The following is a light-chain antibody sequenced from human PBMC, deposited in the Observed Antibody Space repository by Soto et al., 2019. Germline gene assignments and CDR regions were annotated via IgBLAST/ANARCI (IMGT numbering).Light chain of an antibody. J-gene: IGLJ1*01. CDR2: DVS. V-gene: IGLV2-11*01. CDR3: CSYAGTYTYV. CDR1: STDVGGYNS. Sequence: QSALTQPRSVSGSPGQSVTISCTGSSTDVGGYNSVSWYQQHPGKAPKLMIYDVSKRPSGVPDRFSGSKSGNTASLTISGLQAEDEADDYCCSYAGTYTYVFGTGTKVPS.